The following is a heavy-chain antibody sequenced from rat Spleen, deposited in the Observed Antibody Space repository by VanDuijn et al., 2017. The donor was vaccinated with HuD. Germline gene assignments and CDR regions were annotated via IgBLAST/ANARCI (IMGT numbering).Heavy chain of an antibody. J-gene: IGHJ2*01. CDR1: GFTFNKYW. CDR3: TRERNWAFDH. V-gene: IGHV5-31*01. D-gene: IGHD5-1*01. Sequence: EVQLVESGGGLVQPGRSLKLSCVASGFTFNKYWMTWIRQAPGKGLEWIVSIINTGDSTYYPDSVKGRFTISRDNAQNTLYLQMNSLRSEDTATYYCTRERNWAFDHWGQGVMVTVSS. CDR2: IINTGDST.